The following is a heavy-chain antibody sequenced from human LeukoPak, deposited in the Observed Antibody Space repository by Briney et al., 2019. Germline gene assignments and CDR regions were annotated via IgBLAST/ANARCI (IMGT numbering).Heavy chain of an antibody. J-gene: IGHJ4*02. CDR3: ARASRPMVRGVISLHYFDY. Sequence: GGSLRLSCAASGLTFSDYYMSWIRQAPGKGLEWVSYISSSGSTIYYADSVKGRFTISRDNAKNSLSLQMNSLRAEDTAVYYCARASRPMVRGVISLHYFDYGGQGTLVIVSS. CDR1: GLTFSDYY. V-gene: IGHV3-11*01. CDR2: ISSSGSTI. D-gene: IGHD3-10*01.